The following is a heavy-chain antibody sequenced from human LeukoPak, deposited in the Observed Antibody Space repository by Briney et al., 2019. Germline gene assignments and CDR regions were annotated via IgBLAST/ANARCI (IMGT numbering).Heavy chain of an antibody. V-gene: IGHV3-49*04. CDR2: IASETYGGTA. CDR3: TRDQTPYY. CDR1: GFKFSDKA. J-gene: IGHJ4*02. Sequence: GRSLRLSCAGTGFKFSDKAMHWVRQAPGKGLEWVGFIASETYGGTAEYAASVKGRFTISRDDSKSIAYLQMNSLKTEDTAVYYCTRDQTPYYWGQGTLVTVSS.